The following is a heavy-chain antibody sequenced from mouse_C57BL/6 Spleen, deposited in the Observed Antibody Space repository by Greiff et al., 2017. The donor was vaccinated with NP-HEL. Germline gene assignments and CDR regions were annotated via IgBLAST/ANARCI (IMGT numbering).Heavy chain of an antibody. CDR2: ISSGGDYI. D-gene: IGHD6-5*01. J-gene: IGHJ3*01. CDR3: TREEGLYPFAY. Sequence: EVKLVESGEGLVKPGGSLKLSCAASGFTFSSYAMSWVRQTPEKRLEWVAYISSGGDYIYYADPVKGRFTISRDNARNTLSLQMSSLKSEDTAMYYCTREEGLYPFAYWGQGTLVTVSA. V-gene: IGHV5-9-1*02. CDR1: GFTFSSYA.